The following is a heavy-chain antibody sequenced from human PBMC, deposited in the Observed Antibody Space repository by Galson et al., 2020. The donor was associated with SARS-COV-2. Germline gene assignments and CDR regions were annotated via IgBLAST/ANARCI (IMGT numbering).Heavy chain of an antibody. J-gene: IGHJ6*04. CDR3: ARGPALGATANYYYVGFGV. CDR2: TYYKSKWHY. CDR1: VDDVAINNAA. V-gene: IGHV6-1*01. Sequence: SQTLSLTCAIPVDDVAINNAASNWTRQSPSRGLEWLRMTYYKSKWHYDYPVSVQRRVTINPDTSKNLFFLDLKSVTPEDSDVYYCARGPALGATANYYYVGFGVWGEGTTVTVSS. D-gene: IGHD1-26*01.